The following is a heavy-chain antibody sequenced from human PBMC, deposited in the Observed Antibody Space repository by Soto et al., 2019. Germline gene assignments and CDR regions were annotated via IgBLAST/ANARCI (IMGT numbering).Heavy chain of an antibody. Sequence: QVQLQQWGAGLLKPSETLSLTCAVYGGPFSGYYWTWIRQPPGKGLEWIGEINDSGGTDYNPSLKSRVTISLDTSKNQLSLKLSSVTAADTAVYYCARGRKGFSSSCYVDWGQGTLVTVSS. CDR1: GGPFSGYY. D-gene: IGHD6-13*01. CDR2: INDSGGT. J-gene: IGHJ4*02. CDR3: ARGRKGFSSSCYVD. V-gene: IGHV4-34*01.